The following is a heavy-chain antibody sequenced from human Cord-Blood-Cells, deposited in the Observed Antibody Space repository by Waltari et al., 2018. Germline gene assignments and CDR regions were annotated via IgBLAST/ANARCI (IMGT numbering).Heavy chain of an antibody. CDR2: ISRSSSYI. Sequence: EVQLVESGGGLVKPGGSLRPSCAASGFTFSSYSMNWVRQAQGKGLAWVSSISRSSSYIYDADSVKGRFTISRDNAKNSVYLQMNSLRAEDTAVYYCARLLWFGEPYFDYWGQGTLVTVSS. CDR3: ARLLWFGEPYFDY. D-gene: IGHD3-10*01. J-gene: IGHJ4*02. CDR1: GFTFSSYS. V-gene: IGHV3-21*01.